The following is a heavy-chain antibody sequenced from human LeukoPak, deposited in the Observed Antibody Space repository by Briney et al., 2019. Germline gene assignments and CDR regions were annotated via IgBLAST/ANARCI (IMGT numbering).Heavy chain of an antibody. D-gene: IGHD6-19*01. Sequence: SEALSLTCTVSGGSISSGDYYWSWIRQPPGKGLEWIGYIYYSGSTYYNPSLKSRVTISVDTSKNQFSLKLSSVTAADTAVYYCTRVPAGPVTFDYWAREPWSPSPQ. CDR1: GGSISSGDYY. CDR3: TRVPAGPVTFDY. J-gene: IGHJ4*02. CDR2: IYYSGST. V-gene: IGHV4-30-4*01.